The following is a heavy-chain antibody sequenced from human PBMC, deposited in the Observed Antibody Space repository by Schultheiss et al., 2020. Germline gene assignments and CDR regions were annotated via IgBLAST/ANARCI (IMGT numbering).Heavy chain of an antibody. D-gene: IGHD6-19*01. V-gene: IGHV3-48*03. CDR3: ARSGQWLGGLGYYHYGMDV. CDR2: ISSSGSTI. CDR1: GFTFSSYE. J-gene: IGHJ6*02. Sequence: GGSLRLSCAASGFTFSSYEMNWVRQAPGKGLEWVSYISSSGSTIYYADSVKGRFTISRDNAKNSLYLQMNSLRAEDTAVYYCARSGQWLGGLGYYHYGMDVWGEGTTVT.